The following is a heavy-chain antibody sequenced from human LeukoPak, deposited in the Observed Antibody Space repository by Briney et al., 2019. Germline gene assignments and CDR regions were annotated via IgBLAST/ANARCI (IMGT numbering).Heavy chain of an antibody. CDR1: GYTFTDYY. Sequence: GASVKVSCKASGYTFTDYYMHWVQQAPGKGLEGMGRVDPEDGETIYAEKFQGRVTITADTSTDTAYMELSSLRSEDTAVYYCSLPRTTSDAFDIWGQGTMVTVSS. V-gene: IGHV1-69-2*01. J-gene: IGHJ3*02. D-gene: IGHD1-1*01. CDR2: VDPEDGET. CDR3: SLPRTTSDAFDI.